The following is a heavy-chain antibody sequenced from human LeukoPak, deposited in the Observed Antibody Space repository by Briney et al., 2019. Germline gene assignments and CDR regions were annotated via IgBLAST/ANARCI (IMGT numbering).Heavy chain of an antibody. CDR1: GFTFSSYG. J-gene: IGHJ4*02. V-gene: IGHV3-23*01. D-gene: IGHD3-16*01. Sequence: GGSLRLSCAASGFTFSSYGMSWVHQAPGKGLEWVSAISGSGGSTYYADSVKGRFTISRDNSKNTLYLQMNSLRAEDTAVYYCAKDFEDDVTNFDYWGQGTLVTVSS. CDR2: ISGSGGST. CDR3: AKDFEDDVTNFDY.